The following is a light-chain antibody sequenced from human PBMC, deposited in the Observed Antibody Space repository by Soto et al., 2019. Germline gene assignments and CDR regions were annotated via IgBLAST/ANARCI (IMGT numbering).Light chain of an antibody. CDR2: DVS. V-gene: IGLV2-14*03. CDR3: SSYTSSSTLV. CDR1: SSDVGGYNY. Sequence: QSVRTQPASVSGSPGQSITISCTGTSSDVGGYNYVSWYQQHPGKAPKLIIYDVSNRPSGVSNRFSGSKSGNTASLTISGLQAEDEADYYCSSYTSSSTLVFGGGTKVTVL. J-gene: IGLJ2*01.